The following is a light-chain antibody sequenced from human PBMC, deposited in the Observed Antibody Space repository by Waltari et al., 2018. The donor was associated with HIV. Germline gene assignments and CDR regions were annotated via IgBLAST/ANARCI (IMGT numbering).Light chain of an antibody. J-gene: IGLJ1*01. CDR1: ISNIGSNI. Sequence: QSVLTQPPSASGTPRQRVTISCSGRISNIGSNIVNWYQQRPGTAPKLLIYGNNQRPSGVPDRFSGSKSGTSASLAISGLQSDDEADYYCAAWDDGPLYVFGAGTKVTVL. CDR3: AAWDDGPLYV. CDR2: GNN. V-gene: IGLV1-44*01.